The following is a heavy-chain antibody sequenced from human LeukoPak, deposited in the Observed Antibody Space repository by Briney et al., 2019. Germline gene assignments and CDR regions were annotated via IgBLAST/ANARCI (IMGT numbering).Heavy chain of an antibody. CDR1: GFTFSSYA. D-gene: IGHD3-10*01. CDR2: ISGSGGNT. Sequence: GGSLRLSCAASGFTFSSYAMSWVRQAPGKGLEWVSAISGSGGNTKYADSVKGRFTISRDNSKNSLYLQMNSLRTEDTALYYCAKGDYGSGSYHLFDYWGQGTLVTVSS. J-gene: IGHJ4*02. CDR3: AKGDYGSGSYHLFDY. V-gene: IGHV3-23*01.